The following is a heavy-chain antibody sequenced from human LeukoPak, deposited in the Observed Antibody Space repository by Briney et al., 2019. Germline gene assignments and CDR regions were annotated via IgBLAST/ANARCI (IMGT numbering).Heavy chain of an antibody. D-gene: IGHD5-18*01. J-gene: IGHJ2*01. CDR2: IYHSGST. CDR1: GGSISSYS. V-gene: IGHV4-30-2*01. Sequence: SETLSLTCTVSGGSISSYSGSWIRQPPGKGLEWIGYIYHSGSTYYNPSLKSRVTISVDRSKNQFSLNLSSVTAADTAVYYCARTRGYSYLYFDLWGRGTLVTVSS. CDR3: ARTRGYSYLYFDL.